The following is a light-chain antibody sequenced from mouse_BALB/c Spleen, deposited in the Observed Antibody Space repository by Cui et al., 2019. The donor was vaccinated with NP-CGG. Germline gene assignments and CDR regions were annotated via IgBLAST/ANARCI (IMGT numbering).Light chain of an antibody. V-gene: IGLV2*02. Sequence: QPVVTQESAPTTSPCGTVIVTFRSSTGAVTTCNYGNWVQEKPDHFFTGLISGTSDRTPGFPVKFSGPLIGSKAARTITRAQAEDGAKYFCALWDNTHWVFGGGTKLTVL. J-gene: IGLJ1*01. CDR2: GTS. CDR3: ALWDNTHWV. CDR1: TGAVTTCNY.